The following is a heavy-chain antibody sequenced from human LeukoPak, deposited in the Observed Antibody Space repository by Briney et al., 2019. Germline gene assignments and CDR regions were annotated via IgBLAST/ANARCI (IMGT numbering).Heavy chain of an antibody. V-gene: IGHV5-51*01. D-gene: IGHD3/OR15-3a*01. J-gene: IGHJ3*02. CDR2: IYPGDSDT. CDR1: GYSFTSYW. Sequence: GESLKISCKGSGYSFTSYWIGWVRQMPGKGLEWMGIIYPGDSDTRYSPSFQGQVTISADKSISTAYLQWSSLKASDTAMYYCARHSIFGPGLDAFDIWGQGTMVTVSS. CDR3: ARHSIFGPGLDAFDI.